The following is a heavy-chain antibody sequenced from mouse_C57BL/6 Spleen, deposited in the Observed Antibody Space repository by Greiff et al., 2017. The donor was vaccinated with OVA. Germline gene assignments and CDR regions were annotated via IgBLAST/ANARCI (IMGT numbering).Heavy chain of an antibody. Sequence: VQLVESGPGLVQPSQSLSITCTVSGFSLTSYGVPWVRQSPGKGLEWLGVIWSGGSTDYNAAFMSRLSITKNNSKSQVFFKMNSLQADDTAIYYCAKRGEYYGSFDYWGQGTTLTVSS. D-gene: IGHD1-1*01. CDR2: IWSGGST. V-gene: IGHV2-5*01. CDR1: GFSLTSYG. J-gene: IGHJ2*01. CDR3: AKRGEYYGSFDY.